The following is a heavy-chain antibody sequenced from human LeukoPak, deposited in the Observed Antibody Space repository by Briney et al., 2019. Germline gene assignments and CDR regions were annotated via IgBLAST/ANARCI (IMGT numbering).Heavy chain of an antibody. Sequence: GGSLRLSCAASGYTVSSNYMSWVRQAPGKGLEWVSVIDSGGSTYYADSVKGRFTISRDNSKNTLYLQMNSLRAEDTAVYYCAREVPLGYCSSTSCYGWFDPWGQGTLVTVFS. CDR2: IDSGGST. J-gene: IGHJ5*02. CDR1: GYTVSSNY. CDR3: AREVPLGYCSSTSCYGWFDP. V-gene: IGHV3-53*01. D-gene: IGHD2-2*01.